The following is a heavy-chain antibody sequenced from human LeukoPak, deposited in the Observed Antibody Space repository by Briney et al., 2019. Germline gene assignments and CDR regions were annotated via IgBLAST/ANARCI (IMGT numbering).Heavy chain of an antibody. CDR2: ISAFNGNT. Sequence: ASVKVSCKASDHTFTRNGISWVRQAPGQGLEWMGWISAFNGNTNYAQNLQGRVTLTTDTSTSTAYMELRSLRSDDTAVYYCARESPRRAVTGMDYWGQGTLVTVSS. V-gene: IGHV1-18*01. CDR1: DHTFTRNG. D-gene: IGHD6-19*01. CDR3: ARESPRRAVTGMDY. J-gene: IGHJ4*02.